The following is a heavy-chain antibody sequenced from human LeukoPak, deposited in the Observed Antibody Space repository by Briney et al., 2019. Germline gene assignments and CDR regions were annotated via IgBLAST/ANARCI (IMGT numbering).Heavy chain of an antibody. Sequence: GGSLRLSCAASGFTVINNYMSWVRQAPGKGLEWVSVIYSGGTTYYADSVKGRFTISRDNAKNSLYLQMNSLRAEDTAVYYCARDFNGMDVWGQGTTVTVSS. CDR2: IYSGGTT. CDR3: ARDFNGMDV. CDR1: GFTVINNY. J-gene: IGHJ6*02. V-gene: IGHV3-53*01.